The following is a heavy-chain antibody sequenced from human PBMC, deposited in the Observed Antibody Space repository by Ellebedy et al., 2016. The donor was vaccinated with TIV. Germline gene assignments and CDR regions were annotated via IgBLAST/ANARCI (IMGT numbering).Heavy chain of an antibody. J-gene: IGHJ4*02. CDR2: INAGNGDI. V-gene: IGHV1-3*01. CDR3: ARERVTGFFDY. Sequence: ASVKVSCKASGYTFTSYPMHWVRQAPGQRLEWMGRINAGNGDIKYSQNFQGRVTITTDTSASTAYMELSSLRSEDTAVYYCARERVTGFFDYWGQGTLVTVSS. D-gene: IGHD1-14*01. CDR1: GYTFTSYP.